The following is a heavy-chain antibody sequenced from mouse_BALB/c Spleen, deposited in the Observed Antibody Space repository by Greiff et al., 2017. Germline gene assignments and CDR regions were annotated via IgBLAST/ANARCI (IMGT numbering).Heavy chain of an antibody. CDR2: IDPANGNT. V-gene: IGHV14-3*02. J-gene: IGHJ3*01. CDR1: GFNIKDTY. CDR3: VSSTMITTGFAY. Sequence: VHVKQSGAELVKPGASVKLSCTASGFNIKDTYMHWVKQRPEQGLEWIGRIDPANGNTKYDPKFQGKATITADTSSNTAYLQLSSLTSEDTAVYYCVSSTMITTGFAYWGQGTLVTVSA. D-gene: IGHD2-4*01.